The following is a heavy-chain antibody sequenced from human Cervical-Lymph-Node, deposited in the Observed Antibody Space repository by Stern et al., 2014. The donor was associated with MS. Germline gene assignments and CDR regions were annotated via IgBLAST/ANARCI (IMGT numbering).Heavy chain of an antibody. V-gene: IGHV5-51*01. CDR2: IYHGNSDP. Sequence: VQLVQSGAEVKKPGESLKISCKGSGYSFTTYWIAWVRQMPGKGLEWMGIIYHGNSDPRYSPSFQGQVPISADKSISTAYLQWSSLKASDTAIYYCARPSNSGLFLQHWGQGTLVIVSS. CDR3: ARPSNSGLFLQH. D-gene: IGHD5-12*01. J-gene: IGHJ1*01. CDR1: GYSFTTYW.